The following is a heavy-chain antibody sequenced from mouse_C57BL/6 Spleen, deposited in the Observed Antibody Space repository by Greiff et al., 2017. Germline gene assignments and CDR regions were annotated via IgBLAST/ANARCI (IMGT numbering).Heavy chain of an antibody. Sequence: QVQLKHSGAELAKPGASVKLSCKASGYTFTSYWMHWVKQRPGQGLEWIGYITPSSGYTKYNQKFKDKATVTAAKSSSTAYMPRSSLTYEDSAVYYCARSDGSSPAWFADWGQGTLVTVAA. D-gene: IGHD1-1*01. J-gene: IGHJ3*01. V-gene: IGHV1-7*01. CDR1: GYTFTSYW. CDR3: ARSDGSSPAWFAD. CDR2: ITPSSGYT.